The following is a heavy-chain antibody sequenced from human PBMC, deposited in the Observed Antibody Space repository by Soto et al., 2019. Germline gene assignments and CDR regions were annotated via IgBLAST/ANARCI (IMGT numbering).Heavy chain of an antibody. J-gene: IGHJ6*02. Sequence: PSETLSLTCSVCGGSLSNYNWSCIRQPPGKGLEWIGEINHSGSTNYNPSLNSRVTISVDKSKNQFSLKLSSVTAADTAVFFCAKSIVRAIYNGMDVCGLGTTVSVS. V-gene: IGHV4-34*01. D-gene: IGHD1-26*01. CDR1: GGSLSNYN. CDR2: INHSGST. CDR3: AKSIVRAIYNGMDV.